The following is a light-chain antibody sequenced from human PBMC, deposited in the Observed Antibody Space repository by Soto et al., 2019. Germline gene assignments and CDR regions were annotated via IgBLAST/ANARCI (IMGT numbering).Light chain of an antibody. CDR3: QQYNNWRT. V-gene: IGKV3-15*01. CDR1: QSVATN. J-gene: IGKJ1*01. Sequence: IVLTQSPGTLSLSPGERATLSCRASQSVATNLAWFKQKPGQAPRLLIYAASTRAAGVPARLSGSGSETEFTLTISSMKSEDFAVYYCQQYNNWRTFGHGTKVDIK. CDR2: AAS.